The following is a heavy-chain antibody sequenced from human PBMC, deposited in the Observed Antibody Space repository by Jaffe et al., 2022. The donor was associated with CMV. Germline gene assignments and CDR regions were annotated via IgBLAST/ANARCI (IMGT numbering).Heavy chain of an antibody. V-gene: IGHV1-18*04. CDR2: ISAYNGNT. J-gene: IGHJ6*03. D-gene: IGHD3-22*01. CDR1: GYTFTSYG. Sequence: QVQLVQSGAEVKKPGASVKVSCKASGYTFTSYGISWVRQAPGQGLEWMGWISAYNGNTNYAQKLQGRVTMTTDTSTSTAYMELRSLRSDDTAVYYCASHSLPAWLLPDYYYYYMDVWGKGTTVTVSS. CDR3: ASHSLPAWLLPDYYYYYMDV.